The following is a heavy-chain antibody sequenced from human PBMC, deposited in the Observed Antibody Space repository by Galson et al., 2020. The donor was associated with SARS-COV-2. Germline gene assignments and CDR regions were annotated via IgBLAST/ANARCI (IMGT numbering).Heavy chain of an antibody. Sequence: GESLKISCAASGFTVSNNYMSWVRQVPGKGLEWVSVIYSAGSTFYADSVKGRFTISRDNSKNTLFLQMNRLRPEDTAVYYCARDPDNNGYLGVFDIWGQGTMVTVSS. CDR3: ARDPDNNGYLGVFDI. CDR2: IYSAGST. V-gene: IGHV3-66*02. D-gene: IGHD3-22*01. CDR1: GFTVSNNY. J-gene: IGHJ3*02.